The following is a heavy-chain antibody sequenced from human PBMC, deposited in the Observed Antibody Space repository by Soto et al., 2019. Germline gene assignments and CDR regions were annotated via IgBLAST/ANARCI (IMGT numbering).Heavy chain of an antibody. Sequence: GRSLRRSCVASAFTFSDYSMSWIRQAPGKRMEWLAFIDSRGRTLSYADSVRGWFTISRDNAENSVYLQMDSLRADDTAVYYCARQAARNYIDSWGQGNSVTVSS. CDR3: ARQAARNYIDS. D-gene: IGHD6-6*01. CDR2: IDSRGRTL. V-gene: IGHV3-11*01. J-gene: IGHJ4*02. CDR1: AFTFSDYS.